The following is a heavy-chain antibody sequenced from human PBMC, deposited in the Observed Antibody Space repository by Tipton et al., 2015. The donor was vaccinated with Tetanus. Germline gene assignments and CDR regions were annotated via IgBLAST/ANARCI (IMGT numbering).Heavy chain of an antibody. CDR2: VDYSGAST. D-gene: IGHD2/OR15-2a*01. J-gene: IGHJ3*02. CDR1: GFTFSNYG. CDR3: AKRLSNVRMTRGAFDI. V-gene: IGHV3-23*01. Sequence: GSLRLSCAGSGFTFSNYGMSWVRQAPGKGLEWVSDVDYSGASTFYADSVKGRFTISKDNSKSTLYLQVNSLRAEDTAVYYCAKRLSNVRMTRGAFDIWGQGTMVTVPS.